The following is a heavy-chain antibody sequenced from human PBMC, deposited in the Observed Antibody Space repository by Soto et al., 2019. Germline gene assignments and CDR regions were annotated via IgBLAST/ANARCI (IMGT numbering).Heavy chain of an antibody. V-gene: IGHV1-69*01. D-gene: IGHD2-2*01. CDR1: GGTFNSYA. Sequence: QVQLVQSGAEVKKPGSAVKVSCKASGGTFNSYAISWVRQAPGPGLEWMGGIIPIFGTANYAQKFQGRVTITADESTSTAYTELSSLRSEDTGVYYCAGGGYCSSTSGYYPFDYWGQGTLVTVSS. CDR3: AGGGYCSSTSGYYPFDY. J-gene: IGHJ4*02. CDR2: IIPIFGTA.